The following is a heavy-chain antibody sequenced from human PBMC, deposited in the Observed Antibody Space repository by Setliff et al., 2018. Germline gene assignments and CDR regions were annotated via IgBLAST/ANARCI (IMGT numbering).Heavy chain of an antibody. Sequence: GGSLRLSCAASGFTFRTFSMHWVRRAPGKGLEWVSSISPDSIYIYYADSVKGRLTISRDDAWDSLYLQMNSLGAEDTAVYYCARAPDYGEIDFWGQGTLVTVSS. V-gene: IGHV3-21*01. J-gene: IGHJ4*02. D-gene: IGHD4-17*01. CDR3: ARAPDYGEIDF. CDR2: ISPDSIYI. CDR1: GFTFRTFS.